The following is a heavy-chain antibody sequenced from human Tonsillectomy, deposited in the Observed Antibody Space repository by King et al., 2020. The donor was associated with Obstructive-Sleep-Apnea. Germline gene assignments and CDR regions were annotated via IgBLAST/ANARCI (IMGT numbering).Heavy chain of an antibody. CDR2: IIPILGIA. J-gene: IGHJ3*02. D-gene: IGHD3-16*01. Sequence: VQLVQSGAEVKKPGSSVKVSCKTSGGTFSSYTINWVRQAPGQGLEWMGRIIPILGIANYAQKFQGRVTLTADKSTSTAYMELSSLRSEDTAVYYCARSLGEPGAFDIWGQGTMVTVSS. CDR3: ARSLGEPGAFDI. CDR1: GGTFSSYT. V-gene: IGHV1-69*09.